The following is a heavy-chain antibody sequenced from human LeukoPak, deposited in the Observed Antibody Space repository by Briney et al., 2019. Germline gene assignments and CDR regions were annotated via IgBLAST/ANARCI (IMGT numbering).Heavy chain of an antibody. CDR3: ARDRDIGTYYYYYGMDV. J-gene: IGHJ6*02. CDR2: IYYSGST. CDR1: GGSVSSGSYY. Sequence: SETLSLTCTVSGGSVSSGSYYWSWIRQPPGKGLEWIGYIYYSGSTNYNPSLKSRVTISVDTSKNQFSLKLSSVTAADTAVYYCARDRDIGTYYYYYGMDVWAKGPRSPSP. D-gene: IGHD2-15*01. V-gene: IGHV4-61*01.